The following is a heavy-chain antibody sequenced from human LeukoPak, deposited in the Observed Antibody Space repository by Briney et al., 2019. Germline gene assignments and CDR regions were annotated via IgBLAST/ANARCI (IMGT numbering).Heavy chain of an antibody. D-gene: IGHD3-9*01. V-gene: IGHV1-18*01. CDR1: GGTFSSYA. CDR3: ARDMWAYDILTGYYIKGNDAFDI. CDR2: ISAYNGNT. J-gene: IGHJ3*02. Sequence: ASVKVSCKASGGTFSSYAISWVRQAPGQGLEWMGWISAYNGNTNYAQKLQGRVTMTRDMSTSTVYMELSSLRSEDTAVYYCARDMWAYDILTGYYIKGNDAFDIWGQGTMVTVSS.